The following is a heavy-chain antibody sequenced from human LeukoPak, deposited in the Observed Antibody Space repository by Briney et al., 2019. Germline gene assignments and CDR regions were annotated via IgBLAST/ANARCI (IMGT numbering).Heavy chain of an antibody. Sequence: GGSLRLSCAASGFTFSNAWMSWVRQAPGKGLEWVGCIQSKTDSGTTDYAAPVKGRFTISRDDSKNTLYLQMNSLKTDDTAVYYCTTELYCGGDCYPGAWGQGTLVTVFS. CDR1: GFTFSNAW. D-gene: IGHD2-21*02. CDR2: IQSKTDSGTT. J-gene: IGHJ5*02. V-gene: IGHV3-15*01. CDR3: TTELYCGGDCYPGA.